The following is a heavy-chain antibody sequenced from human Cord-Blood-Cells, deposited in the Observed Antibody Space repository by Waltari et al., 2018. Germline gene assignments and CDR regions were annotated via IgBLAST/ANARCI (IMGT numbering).Heavy chain of an antibody. CDR1: GYTFPGSD. CDR3: ARAPGSDSGSYYFDY. D-gene: IGHD1-26*01. V-gene: IGHV1-2*02. Sequence: QVQLVQSGAEVKKPGASVKVSCKASGYTFPGSDIPWVRPAPGQGLEWMGWINPNSGGTNYAQKFQGRVTMTRDTSISTAYMELSRLRSDDTAVYYCARAPGSDSGSYYFDYWGQGTLVTVSS. CDR2: INPNSGGT. J-gene: IGHJ4*02.